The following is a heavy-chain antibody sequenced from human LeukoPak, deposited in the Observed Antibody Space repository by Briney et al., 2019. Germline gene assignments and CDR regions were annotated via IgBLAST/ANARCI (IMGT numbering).Heavy chain of an antibody. Sequence: SETLSFTCTVSGGSISRTSYYWGWIRQPPGKGLEWIGGVYYSGTTYYNPSLTVTISVESSKNQFSLKLNSVTAADTAVYYCVGGASMIVQVDYWGQGALVTVSS. CDR1: GGSISRTSYY. CDR3: VGGASMIVQVDY. D-gene: IGHD3-22*01. CDR2: VYYSGTT. J-gene: IGHJ4*02. V-gene: IGHV4-39*01.